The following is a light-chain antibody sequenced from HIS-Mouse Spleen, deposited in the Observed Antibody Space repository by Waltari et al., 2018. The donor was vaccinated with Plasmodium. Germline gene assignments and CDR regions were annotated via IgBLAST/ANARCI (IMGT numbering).Light chain of an antibody. V-gene: IGKV3-15*01. J-gene: IGKJ3*01. CDR2: GAS. CDR1: QSVSSN. Sequence: EIVMTQSPATLSVSPGERATLSCRASQSVSSNLAWYQQKPGQAPRLLIYGASTRATGIPARFSGRGSGTEFTLTISSLQSEDCAVYYCQQYNNWSFTFGPGTKGDIK. CDR3: QQYNNWSFT.